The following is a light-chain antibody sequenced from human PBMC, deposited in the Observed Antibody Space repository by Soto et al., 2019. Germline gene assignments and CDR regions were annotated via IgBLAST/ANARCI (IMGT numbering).Light chain of an antibody. V-gene: IGKV3-11*01. CDR2: DIS. CDR3: QQRGT. CDR1: PSVGSNY. Sequence: EIGSSRSLATLSLPTGARAALYCRASPSVGSNYLAWYQQKPGKAPRLLIYDISNRATGIPARFSGSGSGTAFTLTISSLEPEDFAVYYCQQRGTFGGGTQVDI. J-gene: IGKJ4*01.